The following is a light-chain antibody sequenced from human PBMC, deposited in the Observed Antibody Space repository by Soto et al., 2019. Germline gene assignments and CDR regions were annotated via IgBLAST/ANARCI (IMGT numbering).Light chain of an antibody. J-gene: IGKJ4*01. CDR1: QGISNY. CDR2: VAS. Sequence: DIQMTQSPSSLSASVGDRVTITCRASQGISNYLAWYQQKPGKVPKLLIYVASTLQSGVPSRFSGSGSGTDFTLTISSLQPEDVATYYCQKYNSALGTTFGGGTKVEIK. V-gene: IGKV1-27*01. CDR3: QKYNSALGTT.